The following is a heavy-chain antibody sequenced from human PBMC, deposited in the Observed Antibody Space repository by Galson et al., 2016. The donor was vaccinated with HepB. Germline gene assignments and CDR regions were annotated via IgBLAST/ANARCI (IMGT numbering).Heavy chain of an antibody. CDR2: IYYRGVT. CDR1: GASIGSSGDH. CDR3: AIRRPRNNYWSVDL. J-gene: IGHJ2*01. Sequence: SETLSLTCSVSGASIGSSGDHWGWIRQPPGKGLEWIGSIYYRGVTYYRPSLKSRLTISLDTSKNQFSLQVNSVTAADTALYYWAIRRPRNNYWSVDLWGRGTLVTVAA. V-gene: IGHV4-39*01.